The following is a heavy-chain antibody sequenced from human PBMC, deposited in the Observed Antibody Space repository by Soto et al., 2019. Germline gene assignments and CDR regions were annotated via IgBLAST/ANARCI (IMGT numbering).Heavy chain of an antibody. D-gene: IGHD2-2*01. CDR2: IIPLSATT. V-gene: IGHV1-69*06. CDR1: GGTLSNNA. J-gene: IGHJ6*02. Sequence: QVQLVQSGTEVKKPGSSVKVSCKASGGTLSNNAISWVRQAPGQGLEWMGGIIPLSATTNYAQKFQGRGTIIAERSTSTAYMELTSLTSADTAVYYCARGFEDRGIVVVPAANRWYYGMDVWGQGTTVTVSS. CDR3: ARGFEDRGIVVVPAANRWYYGMDV.